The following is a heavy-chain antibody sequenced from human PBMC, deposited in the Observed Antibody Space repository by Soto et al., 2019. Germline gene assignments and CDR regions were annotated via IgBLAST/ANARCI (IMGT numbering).Heavy chain of an antibody. Sequence: PGGSLRLSCAASGFTFSSYGMHWVRQAPGKGLEWVAVIWYDGSNKYYADSVKGRFTISRDNSKNTLYLQMNSLRAEDMAVYYCARGYDLDYYYYMDVWGKGTTVTVSS. CDR1: GFTFSSYG. V-gene: IGHV3-33*01. D-gene: IGHD2-2*01. J-gene: IGHJ6*03. CDR3: ARGYDLDYYYYMDV. CDR2: IWYDGSNK.